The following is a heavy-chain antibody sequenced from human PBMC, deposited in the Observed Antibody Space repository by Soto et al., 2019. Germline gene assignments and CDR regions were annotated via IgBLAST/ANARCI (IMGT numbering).Heavy chain of an antibody. J-gene: IGHJ4*02. V-gene: IGHV4-61*01. CDR3: ARDSSGRHDY. CDR1: GGSVRSGSYY. Sequence: ETLSLTCSVSGGSVRSGSYYWTWIRQPPGKGLGWIGYIYQSGTTNYNASLKSRVTISIDTSKNQFFLKLNSVTAADTAVYYCARDSSGRHDYWGQGTLVTVSS. CDR2: IYQSGTT. D-gene: IGHD3-22*01.